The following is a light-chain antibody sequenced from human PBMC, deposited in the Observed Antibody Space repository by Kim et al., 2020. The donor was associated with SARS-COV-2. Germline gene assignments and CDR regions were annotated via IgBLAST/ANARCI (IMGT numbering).Light chain of an antibody. CDR2: AAS. J-gene: IGKJ1*01. CDR1: QGVRNY. Sequence: DIQMTQSPSSLSASVGDKVTITCRTSQGVRNYLDWYQQKPGKAPKLLIYAASSLQGGVPSRFSGSGSGTDFTLTISSLQPEDFATYYCQQNNRYPWTFGQGTKVDIK. CDR3: QQNNRYPWT. V-gene: IGKV1-17*01.